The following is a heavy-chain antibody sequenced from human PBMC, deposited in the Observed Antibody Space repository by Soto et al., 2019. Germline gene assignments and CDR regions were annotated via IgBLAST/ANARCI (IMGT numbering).Heavy chain of an antibody. D-gene: IGHD2-21*02. CDR3: ASSDSMDV. Sequence: VQLVESGGGAVQPGRSLRLSCAASGFTFSSYAMHWVRQAPGKGLEWVAVISYDGSNKYYADSVKGRFTISRDNSKNTLYLQMNSLRAEDTAVYYCASSDSMDVWGQGTTVTVSS. CDR2: ISYDGSNK. CDR1: GFTFSSYA. J-gene: IGHJ6*02. V-gene: IGHV3-30*04.